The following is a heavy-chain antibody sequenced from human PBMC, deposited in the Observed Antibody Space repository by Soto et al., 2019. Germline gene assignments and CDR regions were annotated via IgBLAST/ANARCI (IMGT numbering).Heavy chain of an antibody. CDR1: GFTFSSYA. D-gene: IGHD1-26*01. CDR2: IRSSSSYI. V-gene: IGHV3-21*01. Sequence: GGSLRLSCAASGFTFSSYAMHWVRQAPGKGLEWVSVIRSSSSYIYYADSVKGRFTISRDNAKNSLYLQMNSLRAEDTAVYYCARFAVGATFDYWGQGTLVTVSS. J-gene: IGHJ4*02. CDR3: ARFAVGATFDY.